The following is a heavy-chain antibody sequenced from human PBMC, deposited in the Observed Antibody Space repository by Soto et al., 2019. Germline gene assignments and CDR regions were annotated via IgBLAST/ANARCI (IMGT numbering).Heavy chain of an antibody. Sequence: TMSLTCFISNAYISSFFCSWIRQPKRKGLEWIGYIYYTGSTNYNPSPQSRDTISVDTSKYQFSLQLSSVTAADTAVYYCANFNWYFDLWGRGTLVTVS. V-gene: IGHV4-59*01. J-gene: IGHJ2*01. CDR1: NAYISSFF. CDR2: IYYTGST. CDR3: ANFNWYFDL.